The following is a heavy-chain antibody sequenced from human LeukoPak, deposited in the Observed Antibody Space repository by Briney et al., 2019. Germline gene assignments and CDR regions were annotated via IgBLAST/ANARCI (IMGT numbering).Heavy chain of an antibody. CDR2: IIPIFGTA. CDR1: GGTFSSYA. CDR3: ASGSGGYYFDY. Sequence: SVKVSCKASGGTFSSYAISWVRQAPGQGLEWMGGIIPIFGTANYAQKFQGRVTMTRDTSTSTVYMELSSLRSEDTAVYYCASGSGGYYFDYWGQGTLVTVSS. V-gene: IGHV1-69*05. J-gene: IGHJ4*02. D-gene: IGHD2-15*01.